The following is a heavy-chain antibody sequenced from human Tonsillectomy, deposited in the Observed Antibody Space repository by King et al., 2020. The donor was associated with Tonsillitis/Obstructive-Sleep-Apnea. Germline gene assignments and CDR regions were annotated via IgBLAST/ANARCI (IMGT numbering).Heavy chain of an antibody. V-gene: IGHV3-53*01. CDR1: GFTVSSNY. D-gene: IGHD6-6*01. CDR3: ARGAVGSSLGY. Sequence: VQLVESGGGLIQPGGSLRLSCAASGFTVSSNYMSWVRQAPGKGLEWVSVIYSGGSTYYAGSVKGRFTISRDNSKNTLYLQMNSLRAEDPAVYYCARGAVGSSLGYWGQGTLVTVSS. CDR2: IYSGGST. J-gene: IGHJ4*02.